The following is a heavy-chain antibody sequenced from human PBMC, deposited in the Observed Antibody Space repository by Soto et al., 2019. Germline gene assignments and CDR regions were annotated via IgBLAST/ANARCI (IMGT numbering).Heavy chain of an antibody. V-gene: IGHV4-30-4*02. J-gene: IGHJ6*01. CDR3: ARAWRYCSGGSCYSGYYGMEA. CDR2: IYYSGDT. Sequence: SETLSLTCTVSGGSISSGDYYWSWIRQPPGKGLEWIGYIYYSGDTYYNPSLKRRVTISVDTSKNQFSLKLSSVHASDTAVSSCARAWRYCSGGSCYSGYYGMEAWGQGTTVTVSS. CDR1: GGSISSGDYY. D-gene: IGHD2-15*01.